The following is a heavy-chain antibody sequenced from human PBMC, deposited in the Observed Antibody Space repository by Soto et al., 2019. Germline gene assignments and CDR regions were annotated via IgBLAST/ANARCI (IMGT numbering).Heavy chain of an antibody. Sequence: GGSLRLSCTASGFTFGDYAMSWFRQAPGKGLEWVGFIRSKAYGGTTEYAASVKGRFTISRDDSKSIAYLQMNSLKIEDTAVYYCTREDTYSNYADYWGQGTLVTVS. D-gene: IGHD4-4*01. CDR3: TREDTYSNYADY. CDR2: IRSKAYGGTT. J-gene: IGHJ4*02. V-gene: IGHV3-49*03. CDR1: GFTFGDYA.